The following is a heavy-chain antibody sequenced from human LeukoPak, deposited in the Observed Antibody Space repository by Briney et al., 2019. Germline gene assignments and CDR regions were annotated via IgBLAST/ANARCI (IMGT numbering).Heavy chain of an antibody. CDR2: IYHSGST. V-gene: IGHV4-30-2*01. Sequence: SQTLSLTCTVSGGSISSGGYYWRWIRQPPGKGLEWIGYIYHSGSTYYNPSLKSRVTISVDTSKNQFSLKLSSVTAADTAVYYCARDRAAAANPDGGGWFDPWGQGTLVTVSS. CDR3: ARDRAAAANPDGGGWFDP. CDR1: GGSISSGGYY. J-gene: IGHJ5*02. D-gene: IGHD6-13*01.